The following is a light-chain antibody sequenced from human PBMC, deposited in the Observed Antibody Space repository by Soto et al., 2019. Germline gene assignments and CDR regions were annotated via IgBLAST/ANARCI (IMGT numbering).Light chain of an antibody. J-gene: IGLJ3*02. CDR1: ASNIVANYD. CDR2: GTS. CDR3: QSYDFTLGAFWV. Sequence: QSVLTQPPSVSGAPGQRVTISCTGGASNIVANYDVHWYQQLPGTAPKLLIYGTSNRPSGVPDRFSGSKSGTSASLAITGLQAEDEAHYFCQSYDFTLGAFWVFGGGTKLTVL. V-gene: IGLV1-40*01.